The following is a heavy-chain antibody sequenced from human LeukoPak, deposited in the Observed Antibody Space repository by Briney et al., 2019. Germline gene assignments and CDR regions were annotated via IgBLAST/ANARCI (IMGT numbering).Heavy chain of an antibody. CDR3: ARDGSLPDY. Sequence: TGGSLRLSCAASGFTFSSYSMNWVRQAPGKGLEWVSYISSSSSTIYYADSVKGRFTISRDNARNMLYLQMSSLRVEDTAVYYCARDGSLPDYWGQGTLVTVSS. J-gene: IGHJ4*02. V-gene: IGHV3-48*04. CDR1: GFTFSSYS. CDR2: ISSSSSTI.